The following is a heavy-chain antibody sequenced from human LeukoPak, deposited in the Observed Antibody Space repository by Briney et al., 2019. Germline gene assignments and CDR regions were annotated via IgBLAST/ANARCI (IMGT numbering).Heavy chain of an antibody. Sequence: KTPETLSLTCTVSGGSISSSNYYWGWIRQPPGKGLEWIGNVFYSGSTYYNPSLKSRVTMSVDTSKNQFSLKLTSVTAADTAVFYCASAYDYGDGFDYWGQGTLVIVSS. J-gene: IGHJ4*02. CDR1: GGSISSSNYY. CDR2: VFYSGST. CDR3: ASAYDYGDGFDY. D-gene: IGHD4-17*01. V-gene: IGHV4-39*01.